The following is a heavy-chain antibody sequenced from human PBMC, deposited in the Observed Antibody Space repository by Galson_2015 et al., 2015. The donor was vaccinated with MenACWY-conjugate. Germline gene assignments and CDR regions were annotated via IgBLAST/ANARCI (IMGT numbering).Heavy chain of an antibody. D-gene: IGHD1-1*01. J-gene: IGHJ4*02. Sequence: PALVKPTQTLTLTCTFSGFSLRTTGTRVSWIRQPPGKALEWLARIDWDDDKFYSTSLKTRPTISKDTSKNQVALAMTNMDPVDTATYYCARGGTTGTEFAYWGQGTLVTVSS. CDR1: GFSLRTTGTR. CDR2: IDWDDDK. V-gene: IGHV2-70*04. CDR3: ARGGTTGTEFAY.